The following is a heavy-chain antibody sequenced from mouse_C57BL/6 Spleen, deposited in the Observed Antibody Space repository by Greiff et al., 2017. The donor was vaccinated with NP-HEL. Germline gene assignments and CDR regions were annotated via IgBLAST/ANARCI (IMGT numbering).Heavy chain of an antibody. D-gene: IGHD1-1*01. Sequence: QVQLQQPGAELVKPGASVKMSCKASGYTFTSYWITWVKQRPGQGLEWIGDIYPGSGSTNYNEKFKSKATLTVDTSSSTAYMQLSSLTSEDSAVYYCSFYYYGSSCFFDYWGQGTTLTVSS. CDR3: SFYYYGSSCFFDY. J-gene: IGHJ2*01. CDR1: GYTFTSYW. V-gene: IGHV1-55*01. CDR2: IYPGSGST.